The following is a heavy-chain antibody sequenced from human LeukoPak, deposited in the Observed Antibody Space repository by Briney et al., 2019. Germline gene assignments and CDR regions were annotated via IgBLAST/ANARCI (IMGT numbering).Heavy chain of an antibody. CDR2: IYTSGST. D-gene: IGHD6-19*01. CDR3: AREPVASTSFDY. V-gene: IGHV4-4*07. CDR1: GGSISSYY. Sequence: PSETLSLTCTVSGGSISSYYWSWIRQPAGKGLEWIGRIYTSGSTNYNPSLKSRVTISVDKSKNQFSLKLSSVTAADTAVYYCAREPVASTSFDYWGQGTLVTVSS. J-gene: IGHJ4*02.